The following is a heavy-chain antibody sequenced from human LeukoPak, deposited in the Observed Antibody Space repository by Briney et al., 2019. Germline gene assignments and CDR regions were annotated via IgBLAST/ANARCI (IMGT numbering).Heavy chain of an antibody. CDR2: IYHSGST. V-gene: IGHV4-30-2*01. D-gene: IGHD3-3*01. CDR1: GGSISSGGYY. J-gene: IGHJ6*03. Sequence: PSETLSLTCTVSGGSISSGGYYWSWIRQPPGKGLEWIGYIYHSGSTYYNPSLKSRVTISVDRSKNQFSLKLSSVTAADTAVYYCASWSLEGRFGVVIPYYYYYYMDVWGKGTTVTVSS. CDR3: ASWSLEGRFGVVIPYYYYYYMDV.